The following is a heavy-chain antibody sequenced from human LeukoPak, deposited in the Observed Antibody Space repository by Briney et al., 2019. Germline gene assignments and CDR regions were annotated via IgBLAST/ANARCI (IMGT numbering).Heavy chain of an antibody. CDR2: ISGSGGST. CDR3: AKDRSGWRGDFDY. Sequence: GGSLRLSCAASGFTFSSYAMSWVRQAPGKGLEWVSAISGSGGSTYYADPVKGRFTISRGNSKNTLYLQMNSLRAEDTAVYYCAKDRSGWRGDFDYWGQGTLVTVSS. J-gene: IGHJ4*02. V-gene: IGHV3-23*01. CDR1: GFTFSSYA. D-gene: IGHD6-19*01.